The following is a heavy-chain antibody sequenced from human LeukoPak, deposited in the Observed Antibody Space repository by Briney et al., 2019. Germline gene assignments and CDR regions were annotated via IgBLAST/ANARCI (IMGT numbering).Heavy chain of an antibody. V-gene: IGHV4-59*01. Sequence: NPSETLSLTCTVSGGSISGYYWSWIRQPPGKGLEWIGYIYYTGGTNYNPSLKSRVTISVDTSKNQFSLKVSSVAAADTAVYYCVRSKSGTYGWFDPWGQGTLVTVSS. CDR2: IYYTGGT. CDR1: GGSISGYY. CDR3: VRSKSGTYGWFDP. J-gene: IGHJ5*02. D-gene: IGHD4-17*01.